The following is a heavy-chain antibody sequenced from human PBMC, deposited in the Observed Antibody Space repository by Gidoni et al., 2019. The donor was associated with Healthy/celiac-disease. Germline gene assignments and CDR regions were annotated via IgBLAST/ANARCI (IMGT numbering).Heavy chain of an antibody. J-gene: IGHJ4*02. CDR1: GFTFGDYA. Sequence: EVQLVESGGGLVQPGRSLRLSCTASGFTFGDYAMSWVRQAPGKGLEWVGFIRSKAYGGTTEYAASVKGRFTISRDDSKSIAYLQMNSLKTEDTAVYYCTRPSRRGIELDYWGQGTLVTVSS. D-gene: IGHD2-21*01. V-gene: IGHV3-49*04. CDR3: TRPSRRGIELDY. CDR2: IRSKAYGGTT.